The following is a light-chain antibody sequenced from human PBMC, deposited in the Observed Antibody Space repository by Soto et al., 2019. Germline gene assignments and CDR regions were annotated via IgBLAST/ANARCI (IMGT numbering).Light chain of an antibody. CDR2: EVS. Sequence: QSALTQPPSASGSPGQSVTISCTGTSSDVGGYNYVSWYQQHPGEAPKLVIYEVSKRPSGVPDRFSGSKSGNTASLTVSGLQAEDEADYYCSSYAASNNFEVVFGGGTQLTVL. J-gene: IGLJ3*02. V-gene: IGLV2-8*01. CDR3: SSYAASNNFEVV. CDR1: SSDVGGYNY.